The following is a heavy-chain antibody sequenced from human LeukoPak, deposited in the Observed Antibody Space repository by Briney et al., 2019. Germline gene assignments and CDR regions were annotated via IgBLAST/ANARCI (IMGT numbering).Heavy chain of an antibody. D-gene: IGHD1-26*01. Sequence: ASVKVSCKASGYTFTSYGISWVRQAPGQGLEWMGWISAYNGNTNYAQKLQGRVTMTTDTSTSTAYMELRSLRSDDTAVYYCARGLLLLWERASFDYWGQGTLVTVSS. CDR3: ARGLLLLWERASFDY. J-gene: IGHJ4*02. V-gene: IGHV1-18*01. CDR1: GYTFTSYG. CDR2: ISAYNGNT.